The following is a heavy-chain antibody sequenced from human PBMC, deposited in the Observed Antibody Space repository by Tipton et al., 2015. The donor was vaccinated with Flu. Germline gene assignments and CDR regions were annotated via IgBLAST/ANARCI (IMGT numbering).Heavy chain of an antibody. CDR3: ARGRLWDVAGDDAFDI. J-gene: IGHJ3*02. V-gene: IGHV3-21*01. Sequence: GSLRLSCAASGFTFSSYSMNWVRQAPGKGLEWVSSISSSSSYIYYADSVKGRFTISRDDAKNSLYLQMNSLRAEDTAVYYCARGRLWDVAGDDAFDIWGQGTMVTVSS. CDR2: ISSSSSYI. D-gene: IGHD1-26*01. CDR1: GFTFSSYS.